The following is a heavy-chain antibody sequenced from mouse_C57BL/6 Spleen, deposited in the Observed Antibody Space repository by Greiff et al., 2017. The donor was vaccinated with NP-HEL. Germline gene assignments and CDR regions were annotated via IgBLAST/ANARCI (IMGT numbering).Heavy chain of an antibody. D-gene: IGHD1-1*01. Sequence: VQLQQSGPGLVKPSQSLSLTCSVTGYSITSGYYWNWIRQFPGNKLEWMGYISYDGSNNYNPSLKNRISITRDTSKNQFFLKLNSVTTEDTATYYCAGYYYGSSFAMDYWGQGTSVTVSS. V-gene: IGHV3-6*01. CDR1: GYSITSGYY. J-gene: IGHJ4*01. CDR2: ISYDGSN. CDR3: AGYYYGSSFAMDY.